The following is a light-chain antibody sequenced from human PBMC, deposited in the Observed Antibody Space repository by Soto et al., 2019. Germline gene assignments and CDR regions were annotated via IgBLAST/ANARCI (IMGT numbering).Light chain of an antibody. CDR3: QHYNNWPT. V-gene: IGKV3-15*01. CDR1: QSVSTN. J-gene: IGKJ1*01. CDR2: GAS. Sequence: EIVMTQSTVTLSVSPGERATLSCRASQSVSTNLAWYQQKPGQAPRVLIYGASTRATNIPARFSGSGSGTDFTLTISSLQSEDFALYYCQHYNNWPTFGQGTKVEIK.